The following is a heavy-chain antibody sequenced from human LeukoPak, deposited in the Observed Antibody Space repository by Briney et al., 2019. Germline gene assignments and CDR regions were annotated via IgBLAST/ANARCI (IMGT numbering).Heavy chain of an antibody. CDR1: GFTFSSYA. J-gene: IGHJ4*02. D-gene: IGHD6-13*01. V-gene: IGHV3-30-3*01. CDR2: ISYDGSNK. CDR3: AKDMAAAQGSY. Sequence: GGSLRLSCAASGFTFSSYAMHWVRQAPGKGLEWVAVISYDGSNKYYADSVKGRFTISRDNSKNTLYLQMNSLRAEDTAVYYCAKDMAAAQGSYWGQGTLVTVSS.